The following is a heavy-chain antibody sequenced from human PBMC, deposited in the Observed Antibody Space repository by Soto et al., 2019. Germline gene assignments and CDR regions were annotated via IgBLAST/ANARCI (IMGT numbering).Heavy chain of an antibody. CDR3: ARVNGDEHYYYYYYMDV. Sequence: QVQLVQSGAEVKKPGASVKVSCKASGYTFTSYGISWVRQAPGQGLEWMGWISAYNGNTNYAQKLQGRVTMTTDTATSTAYMELRSLRSDDTAVYYCARVNGDEHYYYYYYMDVWGKGTTVTVSS. D-gene: IGHD4-17*01. V-gene: IGHV1-18*01. CDR1: GYTFTSYG. CDR2: ISAYNGNT. J-gene: IGHJ6*03.